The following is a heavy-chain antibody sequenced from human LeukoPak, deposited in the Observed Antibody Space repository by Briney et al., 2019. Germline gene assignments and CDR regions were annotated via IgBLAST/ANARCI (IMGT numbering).Heavy chain of an antibody. V-gene: IGHV3-15*01. CDR3: TTEENY. D-gene: IGHD5-24*01. Sequence: PGGSLRLSCAASGFTFSNAWMSWVRQAPGEGLEWVGRIKSKPDGGTTDYAAPVKGRFTISRDDSKNMLYLQMSSLKSEDTAVYYCTTEENYWGQGTLVTVSS. J-gene: IGHJ4*02. CDR2: IKSKPDGGTT. CDR1: GFTFSNAW.